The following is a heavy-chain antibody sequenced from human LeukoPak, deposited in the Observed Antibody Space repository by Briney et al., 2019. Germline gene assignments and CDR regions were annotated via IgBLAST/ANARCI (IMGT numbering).Heavy chain of an antibody. CDR2: IKGDASES. J-gene: IGHJ4*02. V-gene: IGHV3-7*01. CDR1: GFSFSSYW. D-gene: IGHD3-16*01. Sequence: GGSLRLSCAASGFSFSSYWMSWIRQAPGRGLEWVANIKGDASESYYVAPVRGRFSISRDRSRNSVYLQMNSLRVEDTAVYYCVRDGGPYYFDWWGQGAQVTVST. CDR3: VRDGGPYYFDW.